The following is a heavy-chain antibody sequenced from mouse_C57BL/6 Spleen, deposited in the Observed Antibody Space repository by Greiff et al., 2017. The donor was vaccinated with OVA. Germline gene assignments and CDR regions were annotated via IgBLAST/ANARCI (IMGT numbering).Heavy chain of an antibody. CDR3: TGHYEGFAY. J-gene: IGHJ3*01. D-gene: IGHD1-1*01. CDR2: IRLKSDNYAT. V-gene: IGHV6-3*01. Sequence: EVQRVESGGGLVQPGGSMKLSCVASGFTFSNYWMNWVRQSPEKGLEWVAQIRLKSDNYATHYAESVKGRFTISRDDSKSSVYLQMNNLRAEDTGIYYCTGHYEGFAYWGQGTLVTVSA. CDR1: GFTFSNYW.